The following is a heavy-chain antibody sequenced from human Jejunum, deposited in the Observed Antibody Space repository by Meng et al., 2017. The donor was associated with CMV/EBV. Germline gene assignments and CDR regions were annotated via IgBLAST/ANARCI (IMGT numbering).Heavy chain of an antibody. Sequence: QVQRVESGGGVVQPGGSLRLSCVASGFTLSIYGMHWVRQAPGKGLEWVAFLRYDGSIKYYVDSVKGRFTISKDNSKNTLYLQMDSLRGEDTAMYYCARRVEWSDLWGQGTLVTVSS. CDR3: ARRVEWSDL. CDR1: GFTLSIYG. CDR2: LRYDGSIK. J-gene: IGHJ5*02. D-gene: IGHD3-3*01. V-gene: IGHV3-30*02.